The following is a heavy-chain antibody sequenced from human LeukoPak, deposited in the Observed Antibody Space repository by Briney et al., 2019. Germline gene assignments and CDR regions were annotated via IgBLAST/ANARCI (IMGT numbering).Heavy chain of an antibody. D-gene: IGHD2-15*01. V-gene: IGHV3-7*01. CDR3: ARDRYCSA. CDR1: GFTFSNYW. Sequence: GGSLRLSCAASGFTFSNYWMSWVRRAPGKGLEWVANIKQDGSEKYYADSVKGRFTISRDNAKNSLFLQMNSLRAEDTAMYYCARDRYCSAWGQGTLVTVSS. CDR2: IKQDGSEK. J-gene: IGHJ5*02.